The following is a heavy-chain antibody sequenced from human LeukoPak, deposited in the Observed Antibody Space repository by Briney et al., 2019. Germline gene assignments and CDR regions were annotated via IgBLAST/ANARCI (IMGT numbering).Heavy chain of an antibody. Sequence: GGSLRLSCAASGFTFDDYGMSWVRQAPGKGLEWGSGINWNGGSTGYADSVKGRFTISRDNAKNSLYLQMNSLRAEDTAVYYCAKVDPYYYDSSGYYLNYFDYWGQGTLVTVSS. CDR2: INWNGGST. J-gene: IGHJ4*02. V-gene: IGHV3-20*04. CDR1: GFTFDDYG. D-gene: IGHD3-22*01. CDR3: AKVDPYYYDSSGYYLNYFDY.